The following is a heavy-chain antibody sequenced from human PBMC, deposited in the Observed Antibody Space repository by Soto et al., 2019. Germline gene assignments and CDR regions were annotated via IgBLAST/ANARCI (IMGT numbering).Heavy chain of an antibody. CDR2: IHSDGSTT. V-gene: IGHV3-74*01. CDR1: GFTFNYYW. Sequence: EVQLVESEGGLVQRGGSLRLSCAASGFTFNYYWMHWVRQAPGQGLVWGSHIHSDGSTTTYADSVKGRFTISRDNAKNTLYLQMNSLRAEDTAVYYCVWVDKGGFDLWGQGTTVTVSS. J-gene: IGHJ3*01. CDR3: VWVDKGGFDL. D-gene: IGHD2-15*01.